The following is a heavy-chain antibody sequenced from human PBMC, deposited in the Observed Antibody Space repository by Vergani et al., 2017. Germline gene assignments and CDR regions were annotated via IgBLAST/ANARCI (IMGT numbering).Heavy chain of an antibody. D-gene: IGHD3-10*01. CDR2: ISASRGST. J-gene: IGHJ4*02. V-gene: IGHV3-23*04. CDR1: GITFSDYA. Sequence: EVQLVESGGGLVQPGGSLRLSCAASGITFSDYAVAWVRQAPGKGLEWVSLISASRGSTYYADSVKGRFTISRDNSKNTSYVQMNNLRGDDTAVYCCASARSIWFGPDYWGQGTLVTVSS. CDR3: ASARSIWFGPDY.